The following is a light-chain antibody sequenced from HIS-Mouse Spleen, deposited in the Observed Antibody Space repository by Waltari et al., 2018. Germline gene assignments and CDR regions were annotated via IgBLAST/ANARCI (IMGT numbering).Light chain of an antibody. J-gene: IGKJ1*01. Sequence: DIQMTQSPSSLSASVGDRVTITCRASQSISSYLNWYQQKPGKAPKLLIYAASSLESGVASRFCGSGACTDLIPIISSLQPEDFVTYYCQQRYSSPPWTFGQGTKVEIK. CDR1: QSISSY. V-gene: IGKV1-39*01. CDR2: AAS. CDR3: QQRYSSPPWT.